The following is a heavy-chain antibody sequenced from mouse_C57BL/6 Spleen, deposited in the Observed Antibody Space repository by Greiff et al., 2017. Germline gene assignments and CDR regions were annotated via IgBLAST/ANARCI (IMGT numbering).Heavy chain of an antibody. D-gene: IGHD2-4*01. CDR1: GYAFSSSW. J-gene: IGHJ4*01. V-gene: IGHV1-82*01. CDR2: IYPGDGDT. Sequence: QVQLQQSGPELVKPGASVKISCKASGYAFSSSWMNWVKQRPGKGLEWIGRIYPGDGDTNYNGKFKGKATLTADKSSSTAYMQLSSLTSEDSAVYFCAIYDYDTGGYAMDYWGQGTSVTVSS. CDR3: AIYDYDTGGYAMDY.